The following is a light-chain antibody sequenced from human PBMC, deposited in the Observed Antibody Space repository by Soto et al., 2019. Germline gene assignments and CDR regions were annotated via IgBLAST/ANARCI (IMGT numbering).Light chain of an antibody. J-gene: IGLJ3*02. CDR1: SGHSSYA. V-gene: IGLV4-69*01. CDR2: VDSDGSH. CDR3: QTWGPGIWV. Sequence: QLVLTQSPSASASLGASVKVTCTLSSGHSSYAIAWYQQQSEKGPRFLMKVDSDGSHRKGDGIPDRFSGSSSGTERYLTISSLQSEDEADYYCQTWGPGIWVFGGGTKVTVL.